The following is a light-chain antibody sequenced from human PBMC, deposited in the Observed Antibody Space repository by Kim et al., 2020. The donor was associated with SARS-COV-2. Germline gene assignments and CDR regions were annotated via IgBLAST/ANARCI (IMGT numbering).Light chain of an antibody. CDR3: QSYDSSNHWV. CDR2: EDN. Sequence: KTVTLSCTRSSGRIASNYVQWYQQRPGSSPTTVIYEDNHRPSGVPDRFSGSIDSSSNSASLTISGLKTEDEADYYCQSYDSSNHWVFGGGTQLTVL. CDR1: SGRIASNY. J-gene: IGLJ3*02. V-gene: IGLV6-57*01.